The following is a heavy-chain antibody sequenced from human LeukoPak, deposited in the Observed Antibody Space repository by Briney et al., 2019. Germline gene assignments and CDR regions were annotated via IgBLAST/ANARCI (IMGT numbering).Heavy chain of an antibody. CDR1: GGSISSSSYY. D-gene: IGHD6-19*01. CDR2: IYYSGST. Sequence: PSETLSLTCTVSGGSISSSSYYWGWIRQPPGKGLEWIGSIYYSGSTYYNPSLKSRVTISVDTSKNQFSLKLSSVTAADTAVYYCARERIAVAARHYYMDVWGKGTTVTVSS. V-gene: IGHV4-39*07. CDR3: ARERIAVAARHYYMDV. J-gene: IGHJ6*03.